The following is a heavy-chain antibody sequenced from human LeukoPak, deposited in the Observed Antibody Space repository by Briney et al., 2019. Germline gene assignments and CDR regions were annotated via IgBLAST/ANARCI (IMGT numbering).Heavy chain of an antibody. CDR1: GFSFSSYA. D-gene: IGHD2-15*01. CDR2: ICGNDGKT. CDR3: AKDTGGSCYSAIAY. Sequence: GGSLRLPCAASGFSFSSYAMSWVRQAPGKGLEWVSGICGNDGKTYYADSVKGRFTISRDNSKNTLHLQMNSLRAEDTALYYCAKDTGGSCYSAIAYWGQGAPVTVST. V-gene: IGHV3-23*01. J-gene: IGHJ4*02.